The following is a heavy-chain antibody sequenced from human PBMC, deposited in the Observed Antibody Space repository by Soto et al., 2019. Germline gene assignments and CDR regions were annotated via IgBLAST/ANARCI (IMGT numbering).Heavy chain of an antibody. D-gene: IGHD2-21*01. Sequence: QVQLVQSGAEVKRPGASVKVSCKASGYTFTANDINWVRQATGQGLEWMGWMNPNSGNTGYAQQFQGRVTMTRDNSMTTAYMELSSLRSEDTAVYFCVRAALDYYSADYFYKWGQGTLVTFSS. CDR1: GYTFTAND. J-gene: IGHJ4*02. V-gene: IGHV1-8*01. CDR2: MNPNSGNT. CDR3: VRAALDYYSADYFYK.